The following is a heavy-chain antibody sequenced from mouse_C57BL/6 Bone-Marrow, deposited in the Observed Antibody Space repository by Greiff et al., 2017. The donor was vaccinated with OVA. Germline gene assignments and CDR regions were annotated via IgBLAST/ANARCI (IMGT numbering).Heavy chain of an antibody. V-gene: IGHV1-26*01. CDR2: INPNNGGT. Sequence: VQLQQSGPELVKPGASVKISCKASGYTFTDYYMNWVKQSHGKSLEWIGDINPNNGGTSYNQKFKGKATLTVDKSSSTAYMELRSLTSEDSAVYYCADGYSGYFDVWGTGTTVTVSS. J-gene: IGHJ1*03. D-gene: IGHD2-3*01. CDR1: GYTFTDYY. CDR3: ADGYSGYFDV.